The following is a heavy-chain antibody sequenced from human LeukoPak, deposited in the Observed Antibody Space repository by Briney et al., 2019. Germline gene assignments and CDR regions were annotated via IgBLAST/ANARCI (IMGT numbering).Heavy chain of an antibody. CDR2: IYYSGST. CDR1: GGSISSGDYY. Sequence: SETLSLTCTVSGGSISSGDYYWSWLRQPPGKGLEWIRYIYYSGSTYYNPSLKSRVTISVDTSKNQFSLKLSSVTAADTAVYYCARSRGLRYFEWLRPEVFDPWGQGTLVTVSS. CDR3: ARSRGLRYFEWLRPEVFDP. D-gene: IGHD3-9*01. J-gene: IGHJ5*02. V-gene: IGHV4-30-4*01.